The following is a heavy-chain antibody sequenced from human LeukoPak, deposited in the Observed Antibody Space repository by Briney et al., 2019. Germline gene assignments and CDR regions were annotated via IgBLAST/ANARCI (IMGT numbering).Heavy chain of an antibody. CDR1: GFTVSSNY. D-gene: IGHD4-17*01. CDR3: AKPFTVTSPYYYYYMDV. Sequence: GGSLRLSCAASGFTVSSNYMSWVRQAPGKGLEWVAFIGYDGSSEYYADSVKGRLSISRDNSKYTLYLQMNSLRAEDTAVYYCAKPFTVTSPYYYYYMDVWGKGTTVTVSS. V-gene: IGHV3-30*02. J-gene: IGHJ6*03. CDR2: IGYDGSSE.